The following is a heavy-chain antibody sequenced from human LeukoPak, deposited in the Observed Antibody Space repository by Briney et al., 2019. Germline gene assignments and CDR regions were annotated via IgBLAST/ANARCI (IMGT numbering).Heavy chain of an antibody. CDR1: GGSISSYY. J-gene: IGHJ5*02. Sequence: PSETLSLTCTVSGGSISSYYWSWIRQPAGKGLEWIGRIYTSGSTNYNPSLKSRVTMSLDTSKNQFSLKLSSVTAADTAVYYCARAVAAGTSGWFDPWGQGTMVTVSS. V-gene: IGHV4-4*07. CDR3: ARAVAAGTSGWFDP. CDR2: IYTSGST. D-gene: IGHD6-13*01.